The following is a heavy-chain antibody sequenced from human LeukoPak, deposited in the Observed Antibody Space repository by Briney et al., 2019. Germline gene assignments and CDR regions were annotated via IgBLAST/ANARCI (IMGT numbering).Heavy chain of an antibody. D-gene: IGHD4-17*01. Sequence: SETLSLTCAVYGGSFSGYYWSWIRPPPGKGLEWIGEINHSGSTNYNPSLKSRVTISVDTSKNQFSLKQSSVTAADTAVYYCARERSVTSFGYWGQGTLVTVSS. CDR2: INHSGST. CDR1: GGSFSGYY. CDR3: ARERSVTSFGY. V-gene: IGHV4-34*01. J-gene: IGHJ4*02.